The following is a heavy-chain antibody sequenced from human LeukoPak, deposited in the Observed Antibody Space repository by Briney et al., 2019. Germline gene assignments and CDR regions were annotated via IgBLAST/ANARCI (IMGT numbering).Heavy chain of an antibody. V-gene: IGHV4-59*01. CDR3: ARLHALRAEEFDP. D-gene: IGHD3-16*01. CDR1: GGSINNYY. Sequence: PSETLSLTCTVSGGSINNYYWSWIRQPPGRGLEWLGYIYYNGVTNYNPSLKSRLTISVDTSKNHFSLKLTSVTAADTAVYYCARLHALRAEEFDPWGQGTLVTVSS. CDR2: IYYNGVT. J-gene: IGHJ5*02.